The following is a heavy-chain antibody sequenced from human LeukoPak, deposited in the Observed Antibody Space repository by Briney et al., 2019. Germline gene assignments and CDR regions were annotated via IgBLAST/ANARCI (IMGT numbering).Heavy chain of an antibody. J-gene: IGHJ6*03. Sequence: GGSLRLSCAASGFTFSSYAMHWVRQAPGKGLEWVAVISYDGSNKYYADSVKGRFTISRDNSKNTLYLQMNSLRAEDTAVYYCAKVPSYYYMDVWGKGTTVTVSS. CDR1: GFTFSSYA. CDR2: ISYDGSNK. CDR3: AKVPSYYYMDV. V-gene: IGHV3-30-3*01.